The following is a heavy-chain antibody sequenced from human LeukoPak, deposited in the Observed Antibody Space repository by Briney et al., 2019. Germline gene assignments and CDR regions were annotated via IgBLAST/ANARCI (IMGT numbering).Heavy chain of an antibody. D-gene: IGHD6-13*01. J-gene: IGHJ4*02. CDR1: GFIFNNYA. V-gene: IGHV3-9*01. CDR3: AKDKAEIAAAGLDY. Sequence: GRSLRLSCAGSGFIFNNYAMHWVRQAPGKGLEWVSGISWNSGSIGYADSVKGRFTISRDNAKNSLYLQMNSLRAEDTALYYCAKDKAEIAAAGLDYWGQGTLVTVSS. CDR2: ISWNSGSI.